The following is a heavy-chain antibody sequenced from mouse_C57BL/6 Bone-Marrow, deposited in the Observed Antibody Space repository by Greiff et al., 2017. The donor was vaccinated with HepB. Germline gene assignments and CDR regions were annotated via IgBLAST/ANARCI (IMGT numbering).Heavy chain of an antibody. J-gene: IGHJ1*03. CDR2: IDPSDSYT. CDR3: AREYYVSSGDWYFEV. Sequence: QVQLQQPGAELVKPGASVKLSCKASGYTFTSYWMQWVKQRPGQGLEWIGEIDPSDSYTNYNQKFKGKATLTVDTSSSTAYMPLSSLTSEDSAVYYCAREYYVSSGDWYFEVWGTGTTVTVSS. V-gene: IGHV1-50*01. CDR1: GYTFTSYW. D-gene: IGHD1-1*01.